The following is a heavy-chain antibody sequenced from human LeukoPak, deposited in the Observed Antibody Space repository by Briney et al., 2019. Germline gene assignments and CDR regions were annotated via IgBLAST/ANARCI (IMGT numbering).Heavy chain of an antibody. Sequence: ASVKVSCKASGYTFTGYYMHWVRQAPGQGLEWMGWINPNSGGTNYAQKFQGRVTMTRDTSISTAYMELSRLRSDDTAVYYCAREGYCSSTSCYTFGNWFDPWGQGTLVTVSS. V-gene: IGHV1-2*02. CDR1: GYTFTGYY. J-gene: IGHJ5*02. CDR3: AREGYCSSTSCYTFGNWFDP. CDR2: INPNSGGT. D-gene: IGHD2-2*02.